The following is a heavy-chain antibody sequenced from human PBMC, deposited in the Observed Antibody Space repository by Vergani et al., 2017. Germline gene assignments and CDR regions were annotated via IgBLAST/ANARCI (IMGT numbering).Heavy chain of an antibody. J-gene: IGHJ4*02. CDR1: GGSISSYY. CDR3: ARSPGGVIVDIDY. CDR2: IYYSGST. Sequence: QVQLQESGPGLVKPSETLSLTCTVSGGSISSYYWSWIRQPPGKGLERIGYIYYSGSTNYNPSLKSRVTISVDTSKNQFSLKLSSVTAADTAVYYCARSPGGVIVDIDYWGQGTLVTVSS. D-gene: IGHD3-16*02. V-gene: IGHV4-59*01.